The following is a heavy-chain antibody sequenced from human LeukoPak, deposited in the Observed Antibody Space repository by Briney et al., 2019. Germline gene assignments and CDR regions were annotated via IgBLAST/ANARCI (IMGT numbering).Heavy chain of an antibody. CDR3: ARINYDSSGYFGYYFDY. Sequence: SETLSLTCTVSGGSISSNSYWGWIRQPPGKGLEWIGNIYYSGSTCYNPSLKSRVTISVDTSKNQFSLKLSSVTAADTAVYYCARINYDSSGYFGYYFDYWGQGTLVTVSS. CDR2: IYYSGST. J-gene: IGHJ4*02. V-gene: IGHV4-39*07. CDR1: GGSISSNSY. D-gene: IGHD3-22*01.